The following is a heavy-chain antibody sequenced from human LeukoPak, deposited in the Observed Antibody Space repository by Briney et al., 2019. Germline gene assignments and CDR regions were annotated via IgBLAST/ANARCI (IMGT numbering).Heavy chain of an antibody. CDR3: ARGTYDSSGYYSDY. J-gene: IGHJ4*02. D-gene: IGHD3-22*01. V-gene: IGHV4-59*01. CDR2: IYYSGST. Sequence: SETLSLTCTVSGGSISSYYWSWIRQPPGKGLEWIGYIYYSGSTNYNPSLKSRVTISVDTSKNQFSLKLSSVTAADTAVYYCARGTYDSSGYYSDYWGQGTLVTVSS. CDR1: GGSISSYY.